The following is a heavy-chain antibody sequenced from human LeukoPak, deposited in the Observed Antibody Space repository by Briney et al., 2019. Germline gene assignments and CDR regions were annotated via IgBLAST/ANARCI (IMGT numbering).Heavy chain of an antibody. V-gene: IGHV4-59*01. CDR1: GGSIRSYY. CDR3: ARADYDILNGYYFDY. CDR2: IYYSGST. J-gene: IGHJ4*02. Sequence: SETLSLTCTVSGGSIRSYYWSWIRQPPGKGLEWIGYIYYSGSTNYNPSLKSRVTISVDTHKNQFSLKLSSVTAADTAVYYCARADYDILNGYYFDYWGQGTLVTVSS. D-gene: IGHD3-9*01.